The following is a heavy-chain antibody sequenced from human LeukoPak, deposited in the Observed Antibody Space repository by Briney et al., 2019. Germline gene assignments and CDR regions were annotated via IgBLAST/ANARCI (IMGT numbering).Heavy chain of an antibody. CDR3: ARDLSRRRLE. D-gene: IGHD4-17*01. V-gene: IGHV1-2*02. CDR1: RYTFTDYY. J-gene: IGHJ4*02. CDR2: INANSGGT. Sequence: GASVKVSCKASRYTFTDYYMHWVRQAPGQGLEWMGWINANSGGTNYAQKFQGRVTMTRDTSISTAYMELSRLRSDDTAVYYCARDLSRRRLEWGQGTLVTVSS.